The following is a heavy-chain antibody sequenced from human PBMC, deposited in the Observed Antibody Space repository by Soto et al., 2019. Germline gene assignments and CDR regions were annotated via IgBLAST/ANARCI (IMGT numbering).Heavy chain of an antibody. CDR3: AREIGVTIFGVVRGWFDP. D-gene: IGHD3-3*01. J-gene: IGHJ5*02. V-gene: IGHV1-69*01. CDR1: GGTFSSYA. Sequence: QVQLVQSGAEVKKPGSSVKVSCKASGGTFSSYAISWVRQAPGQGLEWMGGIIPIFGTANYAQKFQGRVTITADESASTAYMELSSLRSEDTAVYYCAREIGVTIFGVVRGWFDPWGQGTLVTVSS. CDR2: IIPIFGTA.